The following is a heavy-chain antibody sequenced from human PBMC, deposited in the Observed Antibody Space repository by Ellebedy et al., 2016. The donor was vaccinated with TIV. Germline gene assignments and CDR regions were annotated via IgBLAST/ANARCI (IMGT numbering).Heavy chain of an antibody. Sequence: PGGFLRLSCAASGFTFNNFGMNWVRQAPGKGLEWISYISSSWSTIYYAASVKGQFTISRDNANNSLYLQMNSLRAEDTAVYYCARSITLVRGVSGLGWFDPWGQGTPVTVSS. J-gene: IGHJ5*02. CDR2: ISSSWSTI. CDR1: GFTFNNFG. CDR3: ARSITLVRGVSGLGWFDP. D-gene: IGHD3-10*01. V-gene: IGHV3-48*04.